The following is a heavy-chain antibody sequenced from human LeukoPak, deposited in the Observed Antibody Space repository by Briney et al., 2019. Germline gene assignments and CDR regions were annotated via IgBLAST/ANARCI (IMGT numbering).Heavy chain of an antibody. D-gene: IGHD3-10*01. V-gene: IGHV4-59*01. CDR1: GGSISSYY. Sequence: SETLSLTCTVSGGSISSYYWSWIRQPPGRGLEWIGYIYYSGYTNYNPSLKSRVTISVDTSKNQFSLKLSSVTAADTAVYYCARTTTVRGTYYMDAWGKGTTVTISS. CDR2: IYYSGYT. J-gene: IGHJ6*03. CDR3: ARTTTVRGTYYMDA.